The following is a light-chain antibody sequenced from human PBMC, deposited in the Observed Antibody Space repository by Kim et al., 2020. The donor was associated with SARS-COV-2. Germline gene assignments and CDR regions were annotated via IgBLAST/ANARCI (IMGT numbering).Light chain of an antibody. V-gene: IGLV7-46*01. CDR1: TGAVTSGHY. CDR3: LLSYSGARV. Sequence: PGGTVTLTCGSSTGAVTSGHYPYWFQQKPGQAPRTLIYHTSNKQSWTPARFSGSLVGGKAALTLSGAQPEDEAEYYCLLSYSGARVFGGGTQLTVL. CDR2: HTS. J-gene: IGLJ3*02.